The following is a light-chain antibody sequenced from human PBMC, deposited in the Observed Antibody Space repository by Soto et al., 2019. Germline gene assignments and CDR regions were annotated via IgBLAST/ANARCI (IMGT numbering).Light chain of an antibody. V-gene: IGLV1-40*01. CDR2: GNS. CDR3: QSYDASLSGDVV. J-gene: IGLJ2*01. Sequence: QSVLTQPPSVSGAPGQRVTISCTGSRSNIGAGYDVHWYQQLPGAAPKLIIFGNSKRPSGVPDRFSGSKSGTSASLAITGLQAEDEADYYCQSYDASLSGDVVFGGGTKVTVL. CDR1: RSNIGAGYD.